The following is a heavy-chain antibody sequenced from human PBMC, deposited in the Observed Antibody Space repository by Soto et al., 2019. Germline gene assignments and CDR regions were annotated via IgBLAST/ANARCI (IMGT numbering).Heavy chain of an antibody. CDR1: GGSISSGGYY. CDR2: IYYSGST. Sequence: QVQLPESGPGLVKPSQTLSITCTVSGGSISSGGYYWSWIRQHPGQGLEWIGYIYYSGSTYYNPSLKSRVTLSVDTSKNQFSLKLSSVTAADTAVYYCARSSTSANYFDYWGQGTLVTVSS. V-gene: IGHV4-31*03. CDR3: ARSSTSANYFDY. J-gene: IGHJ4*02. D-gene: IGHD2-2*01.